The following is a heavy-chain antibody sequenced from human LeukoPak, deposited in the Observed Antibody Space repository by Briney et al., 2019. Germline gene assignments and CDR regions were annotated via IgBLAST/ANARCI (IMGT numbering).Heavy chain of an antibody. D-gene: IGHD6-13*01. J-gene: IGHJ4*02. CDR2: ISWNSGSI. CDR3: AKDIESSFGRAAAGVDY. Sequence: PGRSLRLSCAASGFTFDDYAMHWVRQAPGKGLEWVSGISWNSGSIGYADSVKGRFTISRDNAKNSLYLQMNSLRAEDTALYYCAKDIESSFGRAAAGVDYWGQGTLVTVSS. CDR1: GFTFDDYA. V-gene: IGHV3-9*01.